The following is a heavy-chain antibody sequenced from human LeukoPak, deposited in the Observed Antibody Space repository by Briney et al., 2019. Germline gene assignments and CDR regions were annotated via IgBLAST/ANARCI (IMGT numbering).Heavy chain of an antibody. J-gene: IGHJ4*02. CDR2: INHSGST. CDR3: ARYPRGKMIYYFDY. CDR1: GGSFSGYY. Sequence: SETLSLTCAVYGGSFSGYYWSWIRQPPGKGLEWIGEINHSGSTNYNPFLKSRVTISVDTSKNQFSLKLSSVTAADTAVYYCARYPRGKMIYYFDYWGQGTLVTVSS. D-gene: IGHD2-2*01. V-gene: IGHV4-34*01.